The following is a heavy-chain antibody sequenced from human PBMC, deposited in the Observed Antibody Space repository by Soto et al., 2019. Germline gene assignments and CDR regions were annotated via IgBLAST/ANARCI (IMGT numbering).Heavy chain of an antibody. CDR1: GFTFSSYA. CDR3: AKTVYPLGYCISTSCPFDY. J-gene: IGHJ4*02. Sequence: PGGSLRLSCAASGFTFSSYAMSWVRQAPGKGLEWVSAISGSGGSTYYADSVKGRFTISRDNSKNTLYLQMNSLRAEDTAVYYCAKTVYPLGYCISTSCPFDYWGQGTLVTVSS. D-gene: IGHD2-2*01. V-gene: IGHV3-23*01. CDR2: ISGSGGST.